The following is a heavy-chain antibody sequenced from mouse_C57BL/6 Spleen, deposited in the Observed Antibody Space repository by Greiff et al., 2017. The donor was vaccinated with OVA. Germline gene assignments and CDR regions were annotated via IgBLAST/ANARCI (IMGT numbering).Heavy chain of an antibody. CDR3: ANSKYEAY. J-gene: IGHJ3*01. V-gene: IGHV1-69*01. Sequence: QVQLQQPGAELVMPGASVKLSCKASGYTFTSYWMHWVKQRPGQGLEWIGEIDPSDSYTNYNQKFKGKSTLTVDKSSSTAYIQRSSLTSEDSAGYYCANSKYEAYWGQGGLGTVSA. CDR2: IDPSDSYT. D-gene: IGHD2-14*01. CDR1: GYTFTSYW.